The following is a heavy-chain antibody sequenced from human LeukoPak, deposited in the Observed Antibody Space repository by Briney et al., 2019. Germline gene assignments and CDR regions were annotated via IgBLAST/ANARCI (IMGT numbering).Heavy chain of an antibody. D-gene: IGHD2-2*01. CDR1: GFTFSSYE. V-gene: IGHV3-48*03. Sequence: GGTLRLSCAASGFTFSSYEMNWVRQAPGKGLEGVLYISISGSTIYYADSVKGRFTISRDNSKSSLYVQMNSLRAEDTAFYYCARAVPGYCSGTSYHKDYYSMDVWGKGTTVTVSS. CDR2: ISISGSTI. CDR3: ARAVPGYCSGTSYHKDYYSMDV. J-gene: IGHJ6*03.